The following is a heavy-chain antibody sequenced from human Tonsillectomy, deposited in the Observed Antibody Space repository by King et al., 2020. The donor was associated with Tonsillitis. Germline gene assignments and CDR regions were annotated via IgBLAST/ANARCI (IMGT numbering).Heavy chain of an antibody. CDR1: GYTFTGYY. V-gene: IGHV1-2*02. Sequence: HVQLVESGAEVKKPGASVKVSCKASGYTFTGYYMHWVRQAPGQGLEWMGWINPNSGGTNYAQKFQGRVTMTRDTSISTAYMELSRLKSDDAAMYYCARKVSLFTWFDPWGQGTLVTVSS. D-gene: IGHD3-10*02. CDR2: INPNSGGT. CDR3: ARKVSLFTWFDP. J-gene: IGHJ5*02.